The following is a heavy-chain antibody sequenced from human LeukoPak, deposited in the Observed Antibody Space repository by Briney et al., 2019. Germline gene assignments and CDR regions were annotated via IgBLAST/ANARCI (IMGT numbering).Heavy chain of an antibody. V-gene: IGHV1-46*01. D-gene: IGHD3-22*01. CDR2: INPSGGST. CDR1: GYTFTSYY. CDR3: AREFTYYYDSSGYLIDWFDP. J-gene: IGHJ5*02. Sequence: ASVKVSCKASGYTFTSYYMHWVRQAPGQGLEWMGIINPSGGSTSYAQEFQGRVTMTRDTSTSTVYMELSSLRSEDTAVYYCAREFTYYYDSSGYLIDWFDPWGQGTLVTVSS.